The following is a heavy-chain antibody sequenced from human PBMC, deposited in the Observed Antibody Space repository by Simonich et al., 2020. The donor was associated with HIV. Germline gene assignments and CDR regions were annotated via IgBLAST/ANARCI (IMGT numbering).Heavy chain of an antibody. CDR3: ARDRRSMTTVAYSWYFDL. V-gene: IGHV1-69*06. Sequence: QVQLVQSGAEVKKPGASVKVSCKASGGTFSSYAISWVRQAPGPGLEWMGGIIPSFGTATDYAQSFQGRVTITADKSTSIAYMELTSLRSEDTAVYYCARDRRSMTTVAYSWYFDLWGRGTLVTVSS. CDR2: IIPSFGTA. CDR1: GGTFSSYA. J-gene: IGHJ2*01. D-gene: IGHD4-17*01.